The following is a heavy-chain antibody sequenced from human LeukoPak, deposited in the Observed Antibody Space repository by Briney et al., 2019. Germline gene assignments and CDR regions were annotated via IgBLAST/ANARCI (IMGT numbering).Heavy chain of an antibody. CDR2: ISSSSSTI. CDR1: GFTFSSYS. J-gene: IGHJ4*02. Sequence: GGSLRLSCAASGFTFSSYSMNWVRQAPGKGLEWVSYISSSSSTIYYADSVKGRFTISRDNAKNSLYLQMNSLRAEDTAVYYCARARGRGSHYDSSGYYHYWGQGTLVTVSS. CDR3: ARARGRGSHYDSSGYYHY. D-gene: IGHD3-22*01. V-gene: IGHV3-48*01.